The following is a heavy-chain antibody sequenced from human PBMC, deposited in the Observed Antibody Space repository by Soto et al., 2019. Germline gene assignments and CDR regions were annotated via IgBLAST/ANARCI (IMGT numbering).Heavy chain of an antibody. Sequence: RLSCAASGFTFSSYTMTWVRQAPGKGLEWVSVISSSGGTTYNVDTVKGRFTNSRDNSKNTLYLQMNSLRAEDTAVYYCEKKVGVAATGGFDIWGQGTMVTVSS. CDR3: EKKVGVAATGGFDI. V-gene: IGHV3-23*01. D-gene: IGHD2-15*01. J-gene: IGHJ3*02. CDR1: GFTFSSYT. CDR2: ISSSGGTT.